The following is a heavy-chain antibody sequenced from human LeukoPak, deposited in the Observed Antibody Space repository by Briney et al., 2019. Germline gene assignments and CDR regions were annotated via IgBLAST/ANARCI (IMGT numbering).Heavy chain of an antibody. CDR2: INPNGGGT. D-gene: IGHD3-16*01. Sequence: GASVKVPCKPSGYTFTDYHIHWVRQAPGQGFEWMGWINPNGGGTNYAQSFQGRVTLTSDTSIRTTYMELSGLRSDDTAVYYCVRRGGAFFDYWGQGTLVTVSS. J-gene: IGHJ4*02. CDR1: GYTFTDYH. CDR3: VRRGGAFFDY. V-gene: IGHV1-2*02.